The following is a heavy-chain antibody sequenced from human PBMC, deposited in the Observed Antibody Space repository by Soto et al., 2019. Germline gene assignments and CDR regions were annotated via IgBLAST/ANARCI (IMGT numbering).Heavy chain of an antibody. D-gene: IGHD6-13*01. V-gene: IGHV3-23*01. CDR3: ARDGKIAADRGWFDP. CDR2: ISGSGDST. J-gene: IGHJ5*02. CDR1: GFTFSSYA. Sequence: PGGSLRLSCAASGFTFSSYAMSWVRQAPGKGLEWVSGISGSGDSTYYADSVKGRFTISRDNSKNTLYLQMNSLRAEDTAVYYCARDGKIAADRGWFDPWGQGTLVTVS.